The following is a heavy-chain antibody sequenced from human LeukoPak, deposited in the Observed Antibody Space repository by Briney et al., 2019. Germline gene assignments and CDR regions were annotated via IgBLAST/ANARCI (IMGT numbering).Heavy chain of an antibody. D-gene: IGHD1-26*01. CDR2: ISGSGGST. V-gene: IGHV3-23*01. Sequence: PGGSLRLSCAASGFTFSSYAMSWVRQAPGKGLEWVSAISGSGGSTYYADSVKGRFTISRDNSKNTLYLQMNSLRDEDTAVYYCARDKNTGESGSYYWGQGTLVTVSS. CDR3: ARDKNTGESGSYY. CDR1: GFTFSSYA. J-gene: IGHJ4*02.